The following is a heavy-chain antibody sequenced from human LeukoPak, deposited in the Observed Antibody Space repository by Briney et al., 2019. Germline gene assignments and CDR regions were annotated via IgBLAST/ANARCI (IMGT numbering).Heavy chain of an antibody. CDR1: GFTVSSNY. D-gene: IGHD4-17*01. J-gene: IGHJ4*02. CDR3: AKHQDWTVTVPDY. Sequence: GSLILSCAASGFTVSSNYLSWVRQAPGKGLEWVSIIYIGGSTSYADSVKGRFTISRDNSKNTLYLQMNSLRAEDTAVYYCAKHQDWTVTVPDYWGQGTLVTVSS. CDR2: IYIGGST. V-gene: IGHV3-53*01.